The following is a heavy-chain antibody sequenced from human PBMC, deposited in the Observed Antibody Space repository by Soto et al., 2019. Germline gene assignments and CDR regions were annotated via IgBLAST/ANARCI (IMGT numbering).Heavy chain of an antibody. J-gene: IGHJ4*02. CDR3: ASRWLLPPTYFDY. Sequence: NPSETLSLTCTVSGGSISSSSYYWGWIRQPPGKGLEWIGSIYYSGSTYYNPSLKSRVTISVDTSKNQFSLKLSSVTAADTAVYYCASRWLLPPTYFDYWGQGTLVTVSS. D-gene: IGHD3-22*01. CDR2: IYYSGST. CDR1: GGSISSSSYY. V-gene: IGHV4-39*01.